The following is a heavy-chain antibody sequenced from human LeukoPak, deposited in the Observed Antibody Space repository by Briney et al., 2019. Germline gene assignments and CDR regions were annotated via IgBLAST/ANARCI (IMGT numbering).Heavy chain of an antibody. Sequence: ASVKVSCKVSGYTLTELSMHWVRQAPGKGLEWMGGFDPEDGETIYAQKFQGRVTMTEDTSTDTAYMELTSLRSEDTAVYYCARAEVRGVILTPNWFDPWGQGTLVTVSS. J-gene: IGHJ5*02. CDR1: GYTLTELS. V-gene: IGHV1-24*01. D-gene: IGHD3-10*01. CDR2: FDPEDGET. CDR3: ARAEVRGVILTPNWFDP.